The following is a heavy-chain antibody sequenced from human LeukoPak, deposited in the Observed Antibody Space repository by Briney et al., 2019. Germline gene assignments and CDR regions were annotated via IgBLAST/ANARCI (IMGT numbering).Heavy chain of an antibody. J-gene: IGHJ4*02. V-gene: IGHV3-23*01. Sequence: GGSLRLSCAASGFTFSSYAMSWVSQAPGKGLEWVSAISGSGGSTYYADSVKGRFTISRDNSKNTLYLQMNSLRAEDTAVYYCAKGTTAVTTFSVDYWGQGTLVTVSS. CDR3: AKGTTAVTTFSVDY. CDR2: ISGSGGST. CDR1: GFTFSSYA. D-gene: IGHD4-11*01.